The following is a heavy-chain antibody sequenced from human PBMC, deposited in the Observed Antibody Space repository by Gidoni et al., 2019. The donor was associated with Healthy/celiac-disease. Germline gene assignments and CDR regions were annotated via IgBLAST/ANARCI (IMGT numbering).Heavy chain of an antibody. V-gene: IGHV4-61*02. CDR1: GGSISSGSYY. Sequence: QVQLQESGPGLVKPSQTLSLTCTVSGGSISSGSYYWSWIRQPAGKGLEWIGRIYTSGSTNYNPSLKSRVTISVDTSKNQFSLKLSSVTAADTAVYYCARGGYDSSLGGYFDYWGQGTLVTVSS. J-gene: IGHJ4*02. CDR3: ARGGYDSSLGGYFDY. CDR2: IYTSGST. D-gene: IGHD3-22*01.